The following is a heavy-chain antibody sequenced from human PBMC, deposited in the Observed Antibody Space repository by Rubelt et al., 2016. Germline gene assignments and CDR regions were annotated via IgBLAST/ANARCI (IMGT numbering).Heavy chain of an antibody. D-gene: IGHD3-10*01. Sequence: GESGGGLVQPGGSLRLSCAASGFTFSSYWMHWVRQAPGKGLVWVSRINSDGSSTSYADSVKGRFTISRDNAKNTLYLQMNSLRAEDTAVDYCAGVRGVDYYYYYGMDVWGQGTTVTVSS. J-gene: IGHJ6*02. CDR2: INSDGSST. CDR3: AGVRGVDYYYYYGMDV. CDR1: GFTFSSYW. V-gene: IGHV3-74*02.